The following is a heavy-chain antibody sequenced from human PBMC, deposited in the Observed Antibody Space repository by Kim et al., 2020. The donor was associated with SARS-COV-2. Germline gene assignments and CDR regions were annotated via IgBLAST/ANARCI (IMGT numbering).Heavy chain of an antibody. D-gene: IGHD2-2*02. J-gene: IGHJ4*02. CDR1: GFTFGDYA. V-gene: IGHV3-9*01. CDR2: ISCNSCSI. CDR3: AKSADIVVVPAAISPLRSFDTYYFDY. Sequence: GGSLRLSCAASGFTFGDYAMHWVRQAPGKGLEWVSGISCNSCSIGYADSVKGRFTISRDNAKNSLYLQMNSLRAEDTALYYCAKSADIVVVPAAISPLRSFDTYYFDYWGKGTLVTVSS.